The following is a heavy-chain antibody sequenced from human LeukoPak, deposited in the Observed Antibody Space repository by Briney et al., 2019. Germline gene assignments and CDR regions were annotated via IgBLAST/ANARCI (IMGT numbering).Heavy chain of an antibody. CDR1: GFTFSSYE. V-gene: IGHV3-21*01. D-gene: IGHD3-22*01. CDR3: ARDSSGYYQNAFDI. Sequence: GGSLRLSCAASGFTFSSYEMNWVRQAPGKGLEWVSSISSSSSYIYYADSVKGRFTISRDNAKNSLYLQMNSLRAEDTAVYYCARDSSGYYQNAFDIWGQGTMVTVSS. CDR2: ISSSSSYI. J-gene: IGHJ3*02.